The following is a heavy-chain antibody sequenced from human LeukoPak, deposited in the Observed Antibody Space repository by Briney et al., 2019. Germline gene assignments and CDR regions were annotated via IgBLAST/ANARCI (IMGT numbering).Heavy chain of an antibody. D-gene: IGHD6-13*01. Sequence: GGSLRLSCAASGFTFSSYGMHWVRQAPGRGLERVAFIRYDGSNKYYADSVKGRFTISRDNSKNTLYLQMNSLRAEDTAVYYCAKDLEGAAASFDYWGQGTLVTVSS. V-gene: IGHV3-30*02. CDR2: IRYDGSNK. J-gene: IGHJ4*02. CDR3: AKDLEGAAASFDY. CDR1: GFTFSSYG.